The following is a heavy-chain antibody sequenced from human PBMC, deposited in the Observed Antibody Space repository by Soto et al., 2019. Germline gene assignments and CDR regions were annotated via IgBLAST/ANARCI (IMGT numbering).Heavy chain of an antibody. J-gene: IGHJ6*02. CDR3: ARVRIGGSGSHPVYYGMDV. D-gene: IGHD1-26*01. V-gene: IGHV1-69*01. CDR2: IIPIFGTA. CDR1: GGTFSSYA. Sequence: QVQLVQSGAEVKKPGSSVKVSCEASGGTFSSYAISWVRQAPGQGLEWMGGIIPIFGTANYAQKFQGRVTITADESTSTAYMELSSLRSEDTAVYYCARVRIGGSGSHPVYYGMDVWGQGTTVTVSS.